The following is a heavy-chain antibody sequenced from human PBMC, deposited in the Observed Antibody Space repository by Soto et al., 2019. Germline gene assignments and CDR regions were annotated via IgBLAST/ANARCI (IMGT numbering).Heavy chain of an antibody. V-gene: IGHV4-30-4*01. CDR1: GDSISSADYY. CDR3: ARDLWVEPELYYYGMHV. J-gene: IGHJ6*02. D-gene: IGHD1-1*01. CDR2: IFYSGTT. Sequence: SETLSLTCTVSGDSISSADYYWSWIRQTPGKGLEWIGHIFYSGTTYYNPSLKSRLTISVDTSKNHFSLRLTSVTAADTAVYYCARDLWVEPELYYYGMHVWGQGTTVRLL.